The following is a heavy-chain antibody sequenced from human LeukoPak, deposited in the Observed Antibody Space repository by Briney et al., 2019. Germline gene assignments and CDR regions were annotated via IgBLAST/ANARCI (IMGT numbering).Heavy chain of an antibody. CDR2: VYSSGKT. V-gene: IGHV4-39*07. J-gene: IGHJ5*02. CDR3: ARGISTTLSHSWFDP. CDR1: GTPIPYSGPYY. Sequence: PSETLSLTCTVSGTPIPYSGPYYWSWIRQPAGKRLEYIGSVYSSGKTYYNPSLQTRVTVSLDRSRNQFSLSLYSSTAADTAVYYCARGISTTLSHSWFDPWGQGTLVTVPS. D-gene: IGHD1-1*01.